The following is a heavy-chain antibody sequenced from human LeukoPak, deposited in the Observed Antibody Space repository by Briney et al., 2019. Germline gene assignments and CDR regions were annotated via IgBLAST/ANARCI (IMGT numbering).Heavy chain of an antibody. CDR3: ARQISDYYYYYIDV. Sequence: SETLSLTCTVSGGSISSSHYYWGWIRQTPGKGLEWIGTIYYSGTTYYNPSLESRATISEDTSKNQFSLTLRSVAAADTAVYYCARQISDYYYYYIDVWGKGTTVTVSS. CDR1: GGSISSSHYY. D-gene: IGHD3-10*01. CDR2: IYYSGTT. V-gene: IGHV4-39*01. J-gene: IGHJ6*03.